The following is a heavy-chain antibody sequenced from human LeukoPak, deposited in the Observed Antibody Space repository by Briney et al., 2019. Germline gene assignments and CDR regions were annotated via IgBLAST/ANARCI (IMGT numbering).Heavy chain of an antibody. J-gene: IGHJ4*02. CDR1: GFDFSSYG. CDR2: ISYDGSNK. V-gene: IGHV3-33*05. CDR3: ARDARGYCSSTSCPILLFDY. Sequence: QSGGSLRLSCAASGFDFSSYGMHWVRQAPGKGREWVAVISYDGSNKDYADSVKGRFTISRDNTKNTLYLQMNSLRAEDTAVYYCARDARGYCSSTSCPILLFDYWGQGTLVTVSS. D-gene: IGHD2-2*03.